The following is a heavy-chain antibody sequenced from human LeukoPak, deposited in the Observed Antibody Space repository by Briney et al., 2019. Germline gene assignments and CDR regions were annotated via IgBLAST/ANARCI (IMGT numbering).Heavy chain of an antibody. D-gene: IGHD3-16*01. CDR2: ISPVNGHT. CDR3: ARDFGAWWFDS. Sequence: ASVKVSCKTSGYTFSDYGISWVRQAPGQGLEWVGWISPVNGHTDYAQKFQGKITMTKDTSTSTDYMHLRNLRSDDTAVYYCARDFGAWWFDSWGQGTLITVSS. V-gene: IGHV1-18*01. J-gene: IGHJ5*01. CDR1: GYTFSDYG.